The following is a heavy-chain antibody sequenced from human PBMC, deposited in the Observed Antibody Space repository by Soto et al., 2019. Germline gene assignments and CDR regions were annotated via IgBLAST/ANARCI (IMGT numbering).Heavy chain of an antibody. Sequence: PGGSLRLSCEASGFNFSRYGMHWVRQAPGKGLEWVAVISTDGSNKYYADFVKGRFSINRDNSKNTLYLQMTSLTTEDTAVYYCARGTSITGSNDYWGQGTLVTVSS. D-gene: IGHD1-20*01. V-gene: IGHV3-30-3*01. CDR2: ISTDGSNK. J-gene: IGHJ4*02. CDR3: ARGTSITGSNDY. CDR1: GFNFSRYG.